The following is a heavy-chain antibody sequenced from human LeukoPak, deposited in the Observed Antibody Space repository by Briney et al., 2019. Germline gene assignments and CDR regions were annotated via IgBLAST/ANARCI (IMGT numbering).Heavy chain of an antibody. CDR3: ARHGLEMTPDF. Sequence: GESLKISCKASGYTFINYWIGWVRQMPGKGLEWMGIIYPGDSDTRYSPSFQDQVTISADKSITTAYLQWSSLKASDTAMYYCARHGLEMTPDFWGQGTLVTVSS. CDR1: GYTFINYW. V-gene: IGHV5-51*01. J-gene: IGHJ4*02. CDR2: IYPGDSDT. D-gene: IGHD3/OR15-3a*01.